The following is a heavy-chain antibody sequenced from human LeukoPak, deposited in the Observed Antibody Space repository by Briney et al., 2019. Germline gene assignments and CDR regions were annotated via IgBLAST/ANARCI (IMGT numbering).Heavy chain of an antibody. D-gene: IGHD4-17*01. J-gene: IGHJ6*03. V-gene: IGHV1-2*02. CDR3: SRDSREPTGYYMDV. CDR2: INPNSGDT. CDR1: GYTFTGYY. Sequence: ASVKVSCKASGYTFTGYYMHWVRQAPGQGLEWMGWINPNSGDTNYAQKFQGRVTMTRDTSISTAYVELSSLRSDDTAVYYCSRDSREPTGYYMDVWGKGTTVTVSS.